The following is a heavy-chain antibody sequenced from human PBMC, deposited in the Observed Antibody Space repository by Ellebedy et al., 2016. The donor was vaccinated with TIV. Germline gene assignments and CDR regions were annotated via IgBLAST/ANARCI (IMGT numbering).Heavy chain of an antibody. J-gene: IGHJ4*02. CDR3: ARDNFAH. V-gene: IGHV4-38-2*02. CDR1: GYSISSGYY. CDR2: IYHSGST. Sequence: SESLSLTXTVSGYSISSGYYWGWIRQPPGKGLEWIGSIYHSGSTYYNPSLKSRVTISVDTSKNQFSLKLSSVTAADTAVYYCARDNFAHWGQGTLVTVSS.